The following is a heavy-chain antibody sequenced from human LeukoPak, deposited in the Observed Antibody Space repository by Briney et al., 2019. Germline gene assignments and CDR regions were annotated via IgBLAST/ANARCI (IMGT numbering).Heavy chain of an antibody. CDR3: AKAKGLLFIDY. V-gene: IGHV3-23*01. CDR1: GFTFSSYA. J-gene: IGHJ4*02. D-gene: IGHD2-21*02. Sequence: GGSLRLSCAASGFTFSSYAMTWVRQAPGKGLEYVSAIGGSGANTYYADSVKGRFTISRDNSKNTLYLQMNSLRAEDTAVYHCAKAKGLLFIDYWGQGTLVTVSS. CDR2: IGGSGANT.